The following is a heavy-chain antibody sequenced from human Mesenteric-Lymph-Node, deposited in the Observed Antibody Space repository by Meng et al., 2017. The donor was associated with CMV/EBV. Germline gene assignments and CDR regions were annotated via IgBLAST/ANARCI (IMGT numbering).Heavy chain of an antibody. J-gene: IGHJ3*01. CDR2: INHSGSI. V-gene: IGHV4-34*01. CDR1: GGSFGGYD. D-gene: IGHD3-9*01. Sequence: SETLSLTCAIYGGSFGGYDWSWIRQSPGKGLEWIGEINHSGSINYNPSLKSRVTISVDTSKNQISLKLSSVTAVDTAVYYCARMSGYDTLTGNDAFDFWGPGTMVTVSS. CDR3: ARMSGYDTLTGNDAFDF.